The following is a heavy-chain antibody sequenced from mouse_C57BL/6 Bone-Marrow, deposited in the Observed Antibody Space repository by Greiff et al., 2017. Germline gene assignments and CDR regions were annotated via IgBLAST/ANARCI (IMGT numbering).Heavy chain of an antibody. J-gene: IGHJ3*01. CDR3: TQTRGWFAY. CDR1: GFNIKDDY. Sequence: EVKVVESGAELVRPGASVKLSCTASGFNIKDDYMHWVKQRPEQGLEWIGWIDPENGDTEYASKFQGKATITADTSSNTAYLQLSSLTSEDTAVYYCTQTRGWFAYWGQGTLVTVSA. CDR2: IDPENGDT. V-gene: IGHV14-4*01.